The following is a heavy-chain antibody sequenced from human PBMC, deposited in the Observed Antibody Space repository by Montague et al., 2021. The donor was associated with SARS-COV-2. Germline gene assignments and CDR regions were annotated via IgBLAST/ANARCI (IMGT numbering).Heavy chain of an antibody. D-gene: IGHD4-17*01. CDR1: GSSVRSYY. V-gene: IGHV4-59*02. CDR3: ARENTVTTFGGPYYIDS. J-gene: IGHJ4*02. CDR2: IYGSGST. Sequence: SETLSLTCIVSGSSVRSYYWSWIRQPPGKGLEWIGYIYGSGSTNYKPSLKSRITISVDTSKNQFSLKLSSVTAVDTAVYYCARENTVTTFGGPYYIDSWGQGTLVTVSA.